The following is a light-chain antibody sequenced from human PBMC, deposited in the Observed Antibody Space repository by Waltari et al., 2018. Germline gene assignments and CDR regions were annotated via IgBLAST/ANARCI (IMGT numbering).Light chain of an antibody. CDR3: QHRSNWPPYT. CDR1: QSVSSY. V-gene: IGKV3-11*01. Sequence: EIVFTQSPATLSLSPGERATLTCRASQSVSSYLAWYQQKPGQAPRLLIYDASNRATDIPARFSGSGSGTDFTLTINSLQPEDFAVYYCQHRSNWPPYTFGQGTKLEIK. CDR2: DAS. J-gene: IGKJ2*01.